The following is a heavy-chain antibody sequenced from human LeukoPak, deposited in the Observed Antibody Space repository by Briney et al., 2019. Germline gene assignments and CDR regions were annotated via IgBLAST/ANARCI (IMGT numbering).Heavy chain of an antibody. CDR2: ISPDGNKK. J-gene: IGHJ6*02. Sequence: GGSLRLSCTASGFTFNTHGMHWVRQVPGKGLEWVTLISPDGNKKYYADSVKGRFTISRDNSKNTVYLQMNSLKTEDTAIYYCAKARSSGWHEPYHYYGMDVWGQGTTVIVSS. D-gene: IGHD6-19*01. CDR3: AKARSSGWHEPYHYYGMDV. V-gene: IGHV3-30*18. CDR1: GFTFNTHG.